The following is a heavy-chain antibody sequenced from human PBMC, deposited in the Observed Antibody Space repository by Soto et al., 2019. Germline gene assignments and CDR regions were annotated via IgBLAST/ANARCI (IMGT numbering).Heavy chain of an antibody. J-gene: IGHJ3*02. CDR1: GFSVDDYA. Sequence: EVQLAESGGGLVEPGRSLRLSCAASGFSVDDYAMHWVRQGPGKGLEWVSGINWDGGKIGYADSVKGRFTISRDSAKNFLVLEMGWLRADDTALYYCVKDYGRHSGDGMHIWGQGTKVTVSS. D-gene: IGHD2-8*01. V-gene: IGHV3-9*01. CDR3: VKDYGRHSGDGMHI. CDR2: INWDGGKI.